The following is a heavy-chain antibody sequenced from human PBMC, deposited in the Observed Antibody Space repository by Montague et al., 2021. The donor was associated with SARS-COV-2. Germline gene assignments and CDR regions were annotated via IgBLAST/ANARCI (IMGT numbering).Heavy chain of an antibody. CDR2: LFYSGSS. CDR1: GGSISSSNYY. V-gene: IGHV4-39*01. CDR3: ARGMGGSYLYYFDY. Sequence: SETLSLTCTVAGGSISSSNYYWGWIRQPPGKGLEWIGSLFYSGSSFYNPSLKSRVTISVDTSKNQFSLRLSSVTAADTAVYYCARGMGGSYLYYFDYWGQGTLVTVSS. J-gene: IGHJ4*02. D-gene: IGHD1-26*01.